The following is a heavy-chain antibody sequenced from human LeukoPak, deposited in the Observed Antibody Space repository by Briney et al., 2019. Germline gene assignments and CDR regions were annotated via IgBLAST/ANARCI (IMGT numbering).Heavy chain of an antibody. CDR3: AKSSKWLVLDY. CDR2: ISYDGSNK. Sequence: GGSLRLSCEASGFTFSSYGMHWVRQAPGKGLEWVAVISYDGSNKYYADSVKGRFTISRDNSKNTLYLQMNSLRAEDTAVYYCAKSSKWLVLDYWGQGTLVTVSS. V-gene: IGHV3-30*18. CDR1: GFTFSSYG. J-gene: IGHJ4*02. D-gene: IGHD6-19*01.